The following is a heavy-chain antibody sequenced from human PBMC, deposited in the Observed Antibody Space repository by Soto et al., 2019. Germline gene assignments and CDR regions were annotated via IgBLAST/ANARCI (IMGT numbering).Heavy chain of an antibody. CDR2: IYSTGNT. CDR3: RRSSRYSTDV. D-gene: IGHD6-13*01. CDR1: GDSIRSSSY. Sequence: QLQLQESGPGLVKPSETLSLTCTVSGDSIRSSSYWGWIRQPPGKGLEWIGSIYSTGNTYYNPSLNSQVTISVDTSWNQFSLNVISVTAADTAVYYCRRSSRYSTDVWGQGTTVTVSS. J-gene: IGHJ6*02. V-gene: IGHV4-39*01.